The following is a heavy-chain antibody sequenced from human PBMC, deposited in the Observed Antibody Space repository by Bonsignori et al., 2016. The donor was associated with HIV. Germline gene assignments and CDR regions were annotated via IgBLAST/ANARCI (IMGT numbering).Heavy chain of an antibody. Sequence: ASVKVSCKASGYTFTSYGISWVRQAPGQGLEWMGWISAYNGNTNYAQKLQGRVTMTTDTSTSTAYMELRSLRSDDTAVYYCARDQEGEMAIFVGADYWGQGTLVTVSS. D-gene: IGHD5-24*01. CDR1: GYTFTSYG. CDR2: ISAYNGNT. CDR3: ARDQEGEMAIFVGADY. V-gene: IGHV1-18*01. J-gene: IGHJ4*02.